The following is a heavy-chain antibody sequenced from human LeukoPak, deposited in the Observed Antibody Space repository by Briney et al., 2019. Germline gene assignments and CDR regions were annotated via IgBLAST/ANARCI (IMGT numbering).Heavy chain of an antibody. J-gene: IGHJ3*02. V-gene: IGHV1-69*13. D-gene: IGHD3-22*01. CDR1: GGSFTFTSHA. Sequence: GASAKVSCKASGGSFTFTSHAISWVRQAPGQGLEWVGGLIPIYGSANYAQKFQGRVTITSDESTRTVYMELSSLRPEDSAVYYCAGFFYDNSGDAFDIWGQGTMVTVSS. CDR2: LIPIYGSA. CDR3: AGFFYDNSGDAFDI.